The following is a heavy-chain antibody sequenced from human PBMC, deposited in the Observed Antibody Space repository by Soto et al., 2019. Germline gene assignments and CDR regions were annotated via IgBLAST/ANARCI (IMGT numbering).Heavy chain of an antibody. J-gene: IGHJ5*02. CDR1: GYTFTSYD. CDR2: MNPNSGGT. D-gene: IGHD3-3*01. Sequence: ASVKVSCKASGYTFTSYDINWVRQATGQGLEWMGWMNPNSGGTNYAQKFQGWVTMTRDTSISTAYMELSRLRSDDTAVYYCAREAYDFWSGYLFRGIWFDPWGQGTLVTVYS. V-gene: IGHV1-2*04. CDR3: AREAYDFWSGYLFRGIWFDP.